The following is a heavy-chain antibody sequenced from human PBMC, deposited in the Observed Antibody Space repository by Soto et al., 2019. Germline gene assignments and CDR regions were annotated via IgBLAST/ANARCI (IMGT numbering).Heavy chain of an antibody. J-gene: IGHJ6*02. D-gene: IGHD2-2*01. CDR1: GYSFTSYW. CDR3: ARHDIVVVPADIGGYYYYGMDV. Sequence: PGESLKISCKGSGYSFTSYWISWVRQMPGKGLEWMGRIDPSDSYTNYSPSFQGHVTISADKSISTACLQWSSLKASDTAMYYCARHDIVVVPADIGGYYYYGMDVWGQGTTVTVSS. V-gene: IGHV5-10-1*01. CDR2: IDPSDSYT.